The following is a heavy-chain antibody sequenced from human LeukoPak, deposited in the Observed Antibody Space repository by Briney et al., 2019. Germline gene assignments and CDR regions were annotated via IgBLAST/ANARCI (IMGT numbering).Heavy chain of an antibody. V-gene: IGHV3-20*04. D-gene: IGHD5-18*01. CDR2: INWNGGST. J-gene: IGHJ6*03. Sequence: AGGSLRLSCAASGFTFDDYGMSWVRQAPGKGLEWVSGINWNGGSTGYADSVKGRFTISRDNSKNTLYLQMSSLRAEDTAFYYCAKVATAMARGFYYMDVWGKGTTVTISS. CDR3: AKVATAMARGFYYMDV. CDR1: GFTFDDYG.